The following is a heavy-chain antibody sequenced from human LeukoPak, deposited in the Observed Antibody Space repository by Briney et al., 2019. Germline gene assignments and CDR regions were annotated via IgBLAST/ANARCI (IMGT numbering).Heavy chain of an antibody. CDR3: AKDMPSAAAGTDYYGMDV. Sequence: PGGYLRLYCAASGFTFDDYAMHWVRQAPGKGLEWVSLISWDGGSTYYADSVKGRFTISRDNSKNSLYLQMNSLRAEDTALYYCAKDMPSAAAGTDYYGMDVWGKGTTVTVSS. CDR2: ISWDGGST. D-gene: IGHD6-13*01. J-gene: IGHJ6*04. V-gene: IGHV3-43D*04. CDR1: GFTFDDYA.